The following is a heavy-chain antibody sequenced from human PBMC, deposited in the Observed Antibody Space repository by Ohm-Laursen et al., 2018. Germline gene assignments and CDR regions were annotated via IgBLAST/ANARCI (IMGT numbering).Heavy chain of an antibody. CDR1: GFRFSDSY. D-gene: IGHD1-26*01. CDR3: ARDLGALDL. J-gene: IGHJ3*01. CDR2: ISSSGTTI. V-gene: IGHV3-11*01. Sequence: GSLRLSCAASGFRFSDSYMSWIRQAPGKGLEWISYISSSGTTIHYADSLKGRFTVSRDNAKDSLFLQINSLRVEDTAVYYCARDLGALDLWGQGTIVTVSS.